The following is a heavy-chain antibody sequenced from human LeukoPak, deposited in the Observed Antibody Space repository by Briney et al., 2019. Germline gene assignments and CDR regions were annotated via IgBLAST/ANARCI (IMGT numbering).Heavy chain of an antibody. D-gene: IGHD3-3*01. Sequence: GESLKISCKGSGYSFTSYWIGWVRQMPGKGLEWMGIIYPGDSDTRYSPSFQGQVTISADKSISTAYLQWSSLKASDTAMYYCARGASDFWSGYYTPPPFLIDYWGQGTLVTVSS. V-gene: IGHV5-51*01. CDR2: IYPGDSDT. CDR3: ARGASDFWSGYYTPPPFLIDY. J-gene: IGHJ4*02. CDR1: GYSFTSYW.